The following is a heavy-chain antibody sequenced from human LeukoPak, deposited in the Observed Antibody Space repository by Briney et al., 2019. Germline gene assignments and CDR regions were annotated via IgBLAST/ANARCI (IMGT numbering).Heavy chain of an antibody. Sequence: GGSLRLSCAASGLTFSTYAMHWVRQAPGKGLEWVAVISYDGSNKYYADSVKGRFTISRDNSKNTLYLQMNSLRAEDTAVYYCAKDLDTAMNYYYGMDVWSQGTTVTVSS. V-gene: IGHV3-30*04. CDR2: ISYDGSNK. J-gene: IGHJ6*02. CDR1: GLTFSTYA. D-gene: IGHD5-18*01. CDR3: AKDLDTAMNYYYGMDV.